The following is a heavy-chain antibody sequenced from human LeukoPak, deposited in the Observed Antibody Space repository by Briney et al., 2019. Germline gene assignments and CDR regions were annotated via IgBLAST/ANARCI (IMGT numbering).Heavy chain of an antibody. D-gene: IGHD3-10*01. V-gene: IGHV1-69*01. CDR3: ARHYLESEGSGSYFRYYYYGMDV. CDR1: GGTFSSYA. Sequence: SVKVSCKASGGTFSSYAISWVRQAPGQGLEWMGGIIPIFGTANYAQKFQGRVTITADESTSTAYMELSSLRSEDTAVYYCARHYLESEGSGSYFRYYYYGMDVWGQGTTVTVSS. J-gene: IGHJ6*02. CDR2: IIPIFGTA.